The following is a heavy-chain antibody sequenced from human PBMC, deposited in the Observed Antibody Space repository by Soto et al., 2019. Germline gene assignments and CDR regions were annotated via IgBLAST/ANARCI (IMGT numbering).Heavy chain of an antibody. Sequence: SQTLSLTCAISGDSVSSNSAAWNWIRQSPSRGLEWLGRTYYRSKWYHDYAVSVKSRITINPDTSKNQFSLQLNSVTPEDTAVYYCARDIVVVPAAVYYFDYCGQGTLVTVSS. D-gene: IGHD2-2*01. V-gene: IGHV6-1*01. CDR3: ARDIVVVPAAVYYFDY. J-gene: IGHJ4*02. CDR1: GDSVSSNSAA. CDR2: TYYRSKWYH.